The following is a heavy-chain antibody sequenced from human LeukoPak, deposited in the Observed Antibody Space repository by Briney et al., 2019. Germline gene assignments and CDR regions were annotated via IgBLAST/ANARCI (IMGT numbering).Heavy chain of an antibody. V-gene: IGHV3-9*01. Sequence: GGSLRLSCAASGFTFDDYAMHWVRQAPGKGLEWVSGISWNSGSIGYADSVKGRFTISRDNAKNSLYLQMNSLRAEDTAVYYCAMGQLWFSLFDYWGQGTLVTVSS. CDR2: ISWNSGSI. CDR3: AMGQLWFSLFDY. CDR1: GFTFDDYA. J-gene: IGHJ4*02. D-gene: IGHD5-18*01.